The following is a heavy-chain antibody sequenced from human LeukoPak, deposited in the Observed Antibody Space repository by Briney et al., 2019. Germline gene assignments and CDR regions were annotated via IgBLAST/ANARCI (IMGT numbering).Heavy chain of an antibody. CDR2: INHSRST. V-gene: IGHV4-34*01. CDR3: ARGPGAYYFDY. D-gene: IGHD1-26*01. CDR1: GGSISSYY. Sequence: SETLSLTCTVSGGSISSYYWSWIRQPAAQGPEWIGEINHSRSTNYNPSLKSRVTISVDTSKNQFSLKLSSVTAADTAVYYCARGPGAYYFDYWGQGTLVTVSS. J-gene: IGHJ4*02.